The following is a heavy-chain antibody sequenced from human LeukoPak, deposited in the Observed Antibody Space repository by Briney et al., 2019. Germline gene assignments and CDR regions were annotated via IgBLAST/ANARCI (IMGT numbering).Heavy chain of an antibody. CDR3: ARDSRGWSYYYYGMDV. CDR2: IIPIFGTA. CDR1: GGTFSSYA. J-gene: IGHJ6*02. Sequence: SVKVSCKASGGTFSSYAISWVRQAPGQGLEWMGGIIPIFGTANYAQKFQGRVTITADESTSIAYMELSSLRSEDTAVYYCARDSRGWSYYYYGMDVWGQGTTVTVSS. V-gene: IGHV1-69*13. D-gene: IGHD6-19*01.